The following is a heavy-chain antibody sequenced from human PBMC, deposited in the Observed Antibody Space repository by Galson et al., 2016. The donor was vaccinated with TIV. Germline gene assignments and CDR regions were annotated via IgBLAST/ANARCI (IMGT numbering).Heavy chain of an antibody. CDR3: AADSTAWFRFDY. V-gene: IGHV4-38-2*02. CDR2: IHYSGKT. J-gene: IGHJ4*02. Sequence: ETLSLTCTVSYNSITSGYYWGWIRQSPGKGLEWVGAIHYSGKTYHNPSLKSRLSMSLDTSRNQFSLNLNSLTAADTAVYYCAADSTAWFRFDYWGQGTLVTVSS. CDR1: YNSITSGYY. D-gene: IGHD3-10*01.